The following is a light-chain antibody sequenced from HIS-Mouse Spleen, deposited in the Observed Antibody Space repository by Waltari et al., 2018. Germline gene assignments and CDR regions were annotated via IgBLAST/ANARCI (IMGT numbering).Light chain of an antibody. Sequence: SYELPQPPSVSVSPGQTARLNCSGAALPKKYSYWYQQKSGQAPVLVIYEDSKRPSGIPERFSGSSSGTMATLTISGAQVEDEADYYCYSTDSSGNHRVFGGGTKLTVL. CDR3: YSTDSSGNHRV. J-gene: IGLJ2*01. V-gene: IGLV3-10*01. CDR2: EDS. CDR1: ALPKKY.